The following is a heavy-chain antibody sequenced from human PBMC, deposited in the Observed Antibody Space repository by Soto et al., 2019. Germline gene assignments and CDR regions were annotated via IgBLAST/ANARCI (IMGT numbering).Heavy chain of an antibody. CDR2: IIPIFGTA. Sequence: SVKVSCKASGGTFSSYAISWVRQAPGQGLEWVGGIIPIFGTANYAQKFQGRVTITADESTSTAYMELSSLRSEDTAVYYCASARATITGYYYYGMDVWGQGTTVTVSS. V-gene: IGHV1-69*13. CDR1: GGTFSSYA. CDR3: ASARATITGYYYYGMDV. J-gene: IGHJ6*02. D-gene: IGHD5-12*01.